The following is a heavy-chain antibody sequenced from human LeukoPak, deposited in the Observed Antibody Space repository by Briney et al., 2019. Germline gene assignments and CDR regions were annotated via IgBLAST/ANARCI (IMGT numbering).Heavy chain of an antibody. CDR3: ASLGTLVP. D-gene: IGHD3-9*01. V-gene: IGHV3-74*01. Sequence: GGSLRLSCAVSGFTFSTYWMHWVRQAPGKGLMWVARIDDGGRTTTYADSVKGRFTSSRDNTKNTLYLRMNSLTAEDTAVYYCASLGTLVPWGQGTLVTVSS. CDR2: IDDGGRTT. J-gene: IGHJ5*02. CDR1: GFTFSTYW.